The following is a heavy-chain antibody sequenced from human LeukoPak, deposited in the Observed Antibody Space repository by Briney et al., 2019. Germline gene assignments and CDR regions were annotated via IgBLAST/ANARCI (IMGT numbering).Heavy chain of an antibody. Sequence: GGSLRLSCAASGFTFSSYTMNWVRQAPGKGLEWVSAISGSGSTYYADSVKGRFTISRDNSKNTLYLQMNSLRAEDTAVYYCARSGGYCTNGVCKRYYGMDVWGQGTTVTVSS. J-gene: IGHJ6*02. CDR1: GFTFSSYT. V-gene: IGHV3-23*01. D-gene: IGHD2-8*01. CDR3: ARSGGYCTNGVCKRYYGMDV. CDR2: ISGSGST.